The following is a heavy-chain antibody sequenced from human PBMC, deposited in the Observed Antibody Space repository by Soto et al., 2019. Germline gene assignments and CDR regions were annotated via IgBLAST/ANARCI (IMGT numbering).Heavy chain of an antibody. D-gene: IGHD3-16*01. J-gene: IGHJ4*02. V-gene: IGHV2-5*02. CDR3: ARLTDLYIMFDV. CDR1: GFSLSTSEVG. CDR2: IYWDDDK. Sequence: SGPTLVNPTQTLTLTCTFSGFSLSTSEVGVGWIRQPPGKALELLGIIYWDDDKRYSPLLNKRLTITKDTSKNQVVLTMTNMDSVDTGTYYCARLTDLYIMFDVWGQGTQVTV.